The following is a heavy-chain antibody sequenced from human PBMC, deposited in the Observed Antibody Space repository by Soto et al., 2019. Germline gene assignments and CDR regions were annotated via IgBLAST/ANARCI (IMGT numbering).Heavy chain of an antibody. Sequence: QVQLQESGPGLVKPSGTLSLTCAVSGDSISGSNWWSWVRQSPGKGLEWIGEIYHSGNTNYNPSLKGRSTISVDKSKNQVSWRLNSVTAADTAVYYCVGVVWGVPAPGTSGWFDPWGQGTLVTVSS. D-gene: IGHD6-13*01. CDR2: IYHSGNT. CDR1: GDSISGSNW. CDR3: VGVVWGVPAPGTSGWFDP. J-gene: IGHJ5*02. V-gene: IGHV4-4*02.